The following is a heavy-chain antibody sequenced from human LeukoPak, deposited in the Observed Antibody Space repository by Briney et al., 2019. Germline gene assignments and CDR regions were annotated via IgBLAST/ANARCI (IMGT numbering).Heavy chain of an antibody. V-gene: IGHV1-18*01. CDR1: GYTFTSYG. Sequence: ASVRVSCKASGYTFTSYGISWVRQAPGQGLEWMGWISAYNGNTNYAQKLQGRVTMTTDTSTSTAYMELRSLRSDDTAVYYCARDGDIVVVVARGPYGMDVWGQGTTVTVSS. D-gene: IGHD2-15*01. J-gene: IGHJ6*02. CDR2: ISAYNGNT. CDR3: ARDGDIVVVVARGPYGMDV.